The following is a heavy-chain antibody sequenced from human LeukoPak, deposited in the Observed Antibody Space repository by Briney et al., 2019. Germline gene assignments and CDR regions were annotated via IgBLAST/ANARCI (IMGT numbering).Heavy chain of an antibody. CDR3: ARGATVTTYYSYYGMDV. Sequence: PSETLSLTCTVSGGSISSYYWNWIRQPPGKGLEWIGYIYYSGSTNYNPSLKGRVTMSVDTSKKQFSLKLSSVTAADTAVYYCARGATVTTYYSYYGMDVWGQGTTVTVSS. J-gene: IGHJ6*02. V-gene: IGHV4-59*01. CDR1: GGSISSYY. D-gene: IGHD4-11*01. CDR2: IYYSGST.